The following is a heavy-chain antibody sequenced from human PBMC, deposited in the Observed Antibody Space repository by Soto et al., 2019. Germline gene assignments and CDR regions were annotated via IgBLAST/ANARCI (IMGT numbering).Heavy chain of an antibody. J-gene: IGHJ4*02. CDR3: ARDKITGLFDY. CDR1: DGSFSGYS. D-gene: IGHD2-8*02. Sequence: QVQLQQWGAGLLKPSETLSLTCAVYDGSFSGYSWTWIRQPPGTGLEWIGEINRSGSTNYNPSLKSRVTISVDTSKNQFSLKLTSVTAADTAVYYCARDKITGLFDYWGQGTLVTVSS. CDR2: INRSGST. V-gene: IGHV4-34*01.